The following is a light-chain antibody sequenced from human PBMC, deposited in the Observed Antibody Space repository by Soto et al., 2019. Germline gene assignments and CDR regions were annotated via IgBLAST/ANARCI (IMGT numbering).Light chain of an antibody. CDR3: CSYAGSSTFV. CDR1: SSDVGSYDL. J-gene: IGLJ1*01. V-gene: IGLV2-23*03. CDR2: DGF. Sequence: QSALTQPASVSGSRGKSITFSCAASSSDVGSYDLVSWYQQHPGEAPKLIIYDGFKRPSGVSDRFSGSKSGYTASLTISGLQDDDEADYYCCSYAGSSTFVFGNGTKVTVL.